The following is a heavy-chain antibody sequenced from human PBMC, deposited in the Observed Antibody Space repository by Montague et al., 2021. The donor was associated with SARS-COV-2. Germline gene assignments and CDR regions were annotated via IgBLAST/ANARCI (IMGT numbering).Heavy chain of an antibody. Sequence: SETLSLTCIVSGGSINSSTYYWAWIRQPPGKGLEWIATIYYRGASCSDPSLRSRVTISADTYRNQFNLKLTSVTAADMGLYYCARRVTRGALDVWGQGTMVTVSS. J-gene: IGHJ3*01. D-gene: IGHD1-1*01. CDR2: IYYRGAS. CDR1: GGSINSSTYY. CDR3: ARRVTRGALDV. V-gene: IGHV4-39*01.